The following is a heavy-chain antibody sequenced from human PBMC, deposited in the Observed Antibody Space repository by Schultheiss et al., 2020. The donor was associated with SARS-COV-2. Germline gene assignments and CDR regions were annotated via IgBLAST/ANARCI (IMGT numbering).Heavy chain of an antibody. CDR3: ARPRDGYSYPDAFDI. D-gene: IGHD5-24*01. J-gene: IGHJ3*02. CDR1: GFTFSSYG. V-gene: IGHV3-21*05. Sequence: GGSLRLSCAASGFTFSSYGMHWVRQAPGKGLEWVSYISSSSSYTNYADSVKGRFTISRDNAKNSLYLQMNSLRAEDTAVYYCARPRDGYSYPDAFDIWGQGTMVTVSS. CDR2: ISSSSSYT.